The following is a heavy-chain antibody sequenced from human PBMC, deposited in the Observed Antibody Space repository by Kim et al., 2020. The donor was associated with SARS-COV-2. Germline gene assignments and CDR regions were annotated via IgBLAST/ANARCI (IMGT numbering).Heavy chain of an antibody. J-gene: IGHJ4*02. V-gene: IGHV4-34*01. CDR1: GGSFSGYY. CDR3: ARGGYYFDY. CDR2: INHSGST. Sequence: SETLSLTCAVYGGSFSGYYWSWIRQPPGKGLEWIGEINHSGSTNYNPSLKSRVTISVDTSKNQFSLKLSSVTAADTAVYYCARGGYYFDYWGQGTLVTVSS.